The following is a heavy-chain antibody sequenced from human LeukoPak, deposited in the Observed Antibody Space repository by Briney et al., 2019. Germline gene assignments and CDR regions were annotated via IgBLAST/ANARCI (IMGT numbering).Heavy chain of an antibody. V-gene: IGHV3-23*01. Sequence: PGGFLRLSCAASGFTFSGYVMTWVRQPPGKGLQWVADISGSGGSEYYAESVKGRFSISRDNSKNTLYLQLDSLRAEDSAVYYCAKNHERGRYDSFDMWAQGSWVTVSS. J-gene: IGHJ3*02. CDR1: GFTFSGYV. CDR2: ISGSGGSE. D-gene: IGHD3-16*02. CDR3: AKNHERGRYDSFDM.